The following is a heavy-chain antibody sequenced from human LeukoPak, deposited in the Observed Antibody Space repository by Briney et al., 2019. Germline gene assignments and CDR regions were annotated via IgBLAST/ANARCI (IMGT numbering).Heavy chain of an antibody. D-gene: IGHD3-22*01. Sequence: GGSLRLSCAASGFTFSSYGMHWVRQAPGKGLVWVAVIWYDGSNKYYADSVKGRFTISRDNSNNTLYLQMNSLRAEDTAVYYCAREGRYYDSSGPLGYWGQGTLVTVSS. CDR1: GFTFSSYG. CDR3: AREGRYYDSSGPLGY. CDR2: IWYDGSNK. J-gene: IGHJ4*02. V-gene: IGHV3-33*08.